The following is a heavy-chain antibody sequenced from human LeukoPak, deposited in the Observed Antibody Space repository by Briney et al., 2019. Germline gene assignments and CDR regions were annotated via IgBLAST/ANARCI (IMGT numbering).Heavy chain of an antibody. CDR2: ISSSGSTI. CDR1: GFIFSSYS. D-gene: IGHD2-2*01. Sequence: GGSVRLSCAASGFIFSSYSMNWVRQAPGKGLVCVSYISSSGSTIYYADSVKGRFTISRDNAKNSLYLQMNRVRAEDTAVYYCAVLTYQLLDYYFDYWGQGTLVTVSS. V-gene: IGHV3-48*01. CDR3: AVLTYQLLDYYFDY. J-gene: IGHJ4*02.